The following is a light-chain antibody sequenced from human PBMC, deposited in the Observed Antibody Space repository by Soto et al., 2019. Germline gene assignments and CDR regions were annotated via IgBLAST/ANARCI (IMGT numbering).Light chain of an antibody. Sequence: EIVLTQSPGTLSLSPGDRAALSCRASQSITNSFFAWHQHKPGQAPKLLLYGISNRATGIPDRFSGSGSGTDFTLTISRLEPEDFAVYYCQQYGTSPLTFGGGTKVEI. V-gene: IGKV3-20*01. CDR1: QSITNSF. CDR2: GIS. J-gene: IGKJ4*01. CDR3: QQYGTSPLT.